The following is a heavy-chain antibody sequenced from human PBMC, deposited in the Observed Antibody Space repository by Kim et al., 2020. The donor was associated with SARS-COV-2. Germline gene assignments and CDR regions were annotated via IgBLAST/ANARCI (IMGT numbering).Heavy chain of an antibody. J-gene: IGHJ5*02. V-gene: IGHV1-18*01. CDR3: ARRGGYDWAFDP. Sequence: NYAKKLQGRVTMTTDTSTSTAYMELRSLRSDDTAVYYGARRGGYDWAFDPWGQGTLVTVSS. D-gene: IGHD5-12*01.